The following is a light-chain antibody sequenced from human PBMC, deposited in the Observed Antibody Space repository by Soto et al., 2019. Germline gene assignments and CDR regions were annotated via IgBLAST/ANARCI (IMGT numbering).Light chain of an antibody. J-gene: IGKJ1*01. V-gene: IGKV3-20*01. CDR1: HSVNFY. CDR2: GAS. CDR3: QQYGSSGT. Sequence: PQSRGTLALAAGVRATHAFRASHSVNFYLAWYQQQPGQAPRLLIYGASSRATGIPDRFSGSGSGTDFTLTISRQAPEDFAVYYCQQYGSSGTFGQGTKAAIK.